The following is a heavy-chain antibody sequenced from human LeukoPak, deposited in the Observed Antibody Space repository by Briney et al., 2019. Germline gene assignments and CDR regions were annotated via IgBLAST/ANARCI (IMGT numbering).Heavy chain of an antibody. CDR1: GFTFSSYG. Sequence: PGRSLRLSCAASGFTFSSYGMHWVRQAPGKGLEWVAVISYDGSNKYYADSVKGRFTISRDNSKNTLYLQMNSLRAEDTAVYYCAKGATALFDYWGQGTLVTVSS. D-gene: IGHD5-18*01. V-gene: IGHV3-30*18. CDR3: AKGATALFDY. CDR2: ISYDGSNK. J-gene: IGHJ4*02.